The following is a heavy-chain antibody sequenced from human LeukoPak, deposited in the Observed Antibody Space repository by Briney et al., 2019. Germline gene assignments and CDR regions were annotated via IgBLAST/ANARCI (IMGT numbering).Heavy chain of an antibody. D-gene: IGHD4-17*01. Sequence: GASVKVSCKASGGTFSSYAISWVRQAPGQGLEWMGGIIPIFGTANYAQKFQGRVTITADESTSTAYMELSSLRSEDTAVYYCARSTVNYGDYPPSNYYFDYWGQGTLVTVSS. CDR2: IIPIFGTA. V-gene: IGHV1-69*13. CDR3: ARSTVNYGDYPPSNYYFDY. J-gene: IGHJ4*02. CDR1: GGTFSSYA.